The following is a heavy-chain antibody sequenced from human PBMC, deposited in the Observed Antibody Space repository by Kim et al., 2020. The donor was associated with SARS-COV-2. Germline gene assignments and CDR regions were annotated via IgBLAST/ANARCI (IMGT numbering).Heavy chain of an antibody. V-gene: IGHV3-53*01. CDR1: GFTVSSNY. D-gene: IGHD3-10*01. J-gene: IGHJ4*02. Sequence: GGSLRLSCAASGFTVSSNYMSWVRQAPGKGLEWVSIIYSGGSTYYADSVKGRFTISRDNSKNTLYLQMNSLRAEDTAVYYCASTITSHYGSGSYPSPVWGQGTLVTVSS. CDR2: IYSGGST. CDR3: ASTITSHYGSGSYPSPV.